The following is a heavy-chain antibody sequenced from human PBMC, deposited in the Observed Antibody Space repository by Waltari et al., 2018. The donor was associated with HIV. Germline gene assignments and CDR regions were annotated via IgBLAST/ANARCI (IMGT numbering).Heavy chain of an antibody. CDR3: ARYQRGDYAFWSGPNYNYGLDV. V-gene: IGHV4-39*07. CDR1: GGSISSSRYY. Sequence: QLQLHESGPGLVKPSETLSLTCSVSGGSISSSRYYWDWIRQSPRKGLEWIGNVYYSGSTNYNPSFKSRAIISVDTSKNQFYLQLPSVTAADTGGYYCARYQRGDYAFWSGPNYNYGLDVWGQGTSVIVSS. D-gene: IGHD3-3*01. J-gene: IGHJ6*02. CDR2: VYYSGST.